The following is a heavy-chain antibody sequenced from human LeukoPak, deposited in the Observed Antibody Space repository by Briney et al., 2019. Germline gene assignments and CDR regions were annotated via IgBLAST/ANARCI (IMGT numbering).Heavy chain of an antibody. CDR2: INSEGSWT. D-gene: IGHD2/OR15-2a*01. V-gene: IGHV3-74*01. Sequence: GGSLRLSCAASGNYWMHWVRQAPGQELGWGTHINSEGSWTSYADSVKGRFTISKDNAKNTVYVQMTRLCGEDTAVYYCVSFYETYWGRGTLVTVSS. CDR1: GNYW. CDR3: VSFYETY. J-gene: IGHJ4*02.